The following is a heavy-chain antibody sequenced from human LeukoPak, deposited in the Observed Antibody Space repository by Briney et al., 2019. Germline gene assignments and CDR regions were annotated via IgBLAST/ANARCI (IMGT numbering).Heavy chain of an antibody. D-gene: IGHD5-24*01. CDR2: ISYDGSNK. Sequence: GGSLRLSCAASGFTFSSYGMHWVRQAPGKGLEWVAVISYDGSNKYYADSVKGRFTISRDNSKNTLYLQMNSLRAEDTAVYYCARDGYNYFDYWGQGTLVTVSS. CDR1: GFTFSSYG. V-gene: IGHV3-30*03. CDR3: ARDGYNYFDY. J-gene: IGHJ4*02.